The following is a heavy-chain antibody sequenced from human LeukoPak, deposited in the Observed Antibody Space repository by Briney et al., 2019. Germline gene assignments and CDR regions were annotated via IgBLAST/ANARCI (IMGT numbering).Heavy chain of an antibody. CDR3: AREGSGSYEGFIDY. CDR2: INTNTGNP. V-gene: IGHV7-4-1*02. CDR1: GYSFTRYA. Sequence: GASVKVSCKASGYSFTRYAMNWVRQAPGQGLEWMGWINTNTGNPTYAQGFSGRFVFSLDTSVSTAYLQISSLKAADTAVYYCAREGSGSYEGFIDYWGQGTLVTVSS. J-gene: IGHJ4*02. D-gene: IGHD3-10*01.